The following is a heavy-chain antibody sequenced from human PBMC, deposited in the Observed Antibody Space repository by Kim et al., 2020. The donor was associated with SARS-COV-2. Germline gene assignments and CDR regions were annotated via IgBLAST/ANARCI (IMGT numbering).Heavy chain of an antibody. D-gene: IGHD3-22*01. J-gene: IGHJ6*02. CDR2: IKSKTDGGTT. CDR1: GFIFSNAW. Sequence: GGSLRLSCAASGFIFSNAWMSWVRQAPGKGLEWVGRIKSKTDGGTTDYAAPVKGRFTISRDDSKNTLYLQMNSLKTEDTAVYYCTTDPHLLTYYYDSSKSGKYYYGMDVWGQGTTVTVSS. V-gene: IGHV3-15*01. CDR3: TTDPHLLTYYYDSSKSGKYYYGMDV.